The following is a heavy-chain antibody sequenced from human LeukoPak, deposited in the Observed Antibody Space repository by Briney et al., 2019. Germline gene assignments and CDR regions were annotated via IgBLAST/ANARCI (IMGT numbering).Heavy chain of an antibody. V-gene: IGHV4-59*01. J-gene: IGHJ4*02. D-gene: IGHD3-22*01. CDR3: ARHNSSGYYPDY. CDR1: GGSISSYY. Sequence: SETLSLTCTVSGGSISSYYWSWIRQPPGKGLEWIGYIYYSGSTNYNPSLKSRVTISVDTSKNQFSLKLSSVTAADTAVYYCARHNSSGYYPDYWGQGTLVTVSS. CDR2: IYYSGST.